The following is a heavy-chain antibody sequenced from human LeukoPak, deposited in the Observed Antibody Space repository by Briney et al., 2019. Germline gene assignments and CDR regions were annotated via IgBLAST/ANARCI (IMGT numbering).Heavy chain of an antibody. CDR3: AREYYGSGSYSADY. CDR2: ISYDGSNK. J-gene: IGHJ4*02. V-gene: IGHV3-30*19. Sequence: GGSLRLSCAASGFTFSSYGMHWVCQAPGKGLEWVAVISYDGSNKYYADSVKGRFTISRDNSKNTLYLQMNSLRAEDTAVYYCAREYYGSGSYSADYWGQGTLVTVSS. CDR1: GFTFSSYG. D-gene: IGHD3-10*01.